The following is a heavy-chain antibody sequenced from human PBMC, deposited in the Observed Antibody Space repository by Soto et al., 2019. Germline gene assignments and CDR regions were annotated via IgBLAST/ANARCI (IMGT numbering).Heavy chain of an antibody. J-gene: IGHJ4*02. D-gene: IGHD2-15*01. V-gene: IGHV1-18*01. CDR1: GYTFSAYG. CDR2: ISAHNGNT. Sequence: QVQLVQSGAEVKKPGASVKVSCKASGYTFSAYGINWVRQAPGQGLEWVAWISAHNGNTKYAQKLQGRVTMTTDTATSTAYMELRSLRSDDTAVYYWARADYCSGGSCYPGTTDYWGQGTLVTVSS. CDR3: ARADYCSGGSCYPGTTDY.